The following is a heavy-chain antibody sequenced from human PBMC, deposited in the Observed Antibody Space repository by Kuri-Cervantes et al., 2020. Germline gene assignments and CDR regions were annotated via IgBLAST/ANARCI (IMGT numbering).Heavy chain of an antibody. CDR2: ISSSSSHI. CDR3: TKALGWYFDL. V-gene: IGHV3-21*01. Sequence: GGSLRLSCAASGFTFDDYTMHWVRQAPGKGLEWVAAISSSSSHIYYGDSVKGRFTISRDNAKNSLFLQMNSLRAEDTAVYYCTKALGWYFDLWGRGTVVTVSS. CDR1: GFTFDDYT. J-gene: IGHJ2*01.